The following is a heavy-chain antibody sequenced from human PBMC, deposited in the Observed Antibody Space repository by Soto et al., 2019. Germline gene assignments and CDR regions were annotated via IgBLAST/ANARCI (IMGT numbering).Heavy chain of an antibody. CDR2: IIPIFGTA. V-gene: IGHV1-69*01. CDR3: ASLYGVVVGASDYYYGMDV. D-gene: IGHD1-26*01. J-gene: IGHJ6*02. CDR1: GGTFSSYA. Sequence: QVQLVQSGAEVKKPGSSVKVSCKASGGTFSSYAISWVRQAPGQGLEWMGGIIPIFGTANYAQKFQGRVTITADESTSTAYMELSSLRSEDTAVYYCASLYGVVVGASDYYYGMDVWGQGTTVTVSS.